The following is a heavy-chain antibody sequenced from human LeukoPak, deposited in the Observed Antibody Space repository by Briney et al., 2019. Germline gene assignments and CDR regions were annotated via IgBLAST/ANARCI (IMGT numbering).Heavy chain of an antibody. CDR3: ARDYGGNRGYFDY. V-gene: IGHV4-59*12. CDR1: GGSISSYY. D-gene: IGHD4-23*01. J-gene: IGHJ4*02. Sequence: PSETLSLTCTVSGGSISSYYWSWIRQPPGMRLEWIGYIYYSGRTNYNPSLKSRVTIAVDTSKNQFSLKLSSVTAADTAVYYCARDYGGNRGYFDYWGQGTLVTVSS. CDR2: IYYSGRT.